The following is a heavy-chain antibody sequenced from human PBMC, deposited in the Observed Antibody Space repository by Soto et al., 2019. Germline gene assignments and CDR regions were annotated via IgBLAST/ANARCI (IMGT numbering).Heavy chain of an antibody. V-gene: IGHV4-30-4*01. D-gene: IGHD3-3*01. CDR2: IYYSGST. J-gene: IGHJ4*02. Sequence: SETLSLTCTVSGGSISSGDYYWSWIRQPPGKGLEWIGYIYYSGSTYYNPSLKSRVTISVDTYKNQFSLKLSSVTAADTAVYYCVLTFWSGYDHFDYWGQGTLVTVSS. CDR1: GGSISSGDYY. CDR3: VLTFWSGYDHFDY.